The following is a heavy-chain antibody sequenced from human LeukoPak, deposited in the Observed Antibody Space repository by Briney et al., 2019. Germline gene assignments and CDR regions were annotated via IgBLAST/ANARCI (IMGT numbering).Heavy chain of an antibody. Sequence: GGSLRLSCAASGFTFSSYAMSWVRQAPGKGLEWVSSISGSGTTTYFADSVKGRCTISRDNSKNTLYLQINSLRAEDTAVYYCARDFSGYAYDYWGQGTLVTVSS. D-gene: IGHD3-22*01. CDR1: GFTFSSYA. J-gene: IGHJ4*02. V-gene: IGHV3-23*01. CDR2: ISGSGTTT. CDR3: ARDFSGYAYDY.